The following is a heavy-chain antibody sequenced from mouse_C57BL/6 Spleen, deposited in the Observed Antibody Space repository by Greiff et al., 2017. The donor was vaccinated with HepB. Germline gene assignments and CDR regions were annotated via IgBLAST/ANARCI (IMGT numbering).Heavy chain of an antibody. Sequence: VQLQESGPGLVAPSQSLSITCTVSGFSLTSYGVDWVRQSPGKGLEWLGVIWGVGSTNYNSALKSRLSISKDNSKSQVFLKMNSLQTDDTAMYYCASDLDCGRGGFAYWGQAALFTVSA. J-gene: IGHJ3*01. CDR2: IWGVGST. D-gene: IGHD1-1*01. CDR1: GFSLTSYG. V-gene: IGHV2-6*01. CDR3: ASDLDCGRGGFAY.